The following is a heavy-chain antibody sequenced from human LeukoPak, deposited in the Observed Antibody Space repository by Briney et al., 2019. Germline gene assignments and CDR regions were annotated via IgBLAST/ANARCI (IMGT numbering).Heavy chain of an antibody. Sequence: ASVKVSCKASGYTFTGYYMHWVRQAPGQGLEWMGWINPNSGGTNYAQKFQGWVTMTRDTSISTAYMELSRLRSDDTAVYYCARDGVGATVRLYYYYYYYMDVWGKGTTVTVSS. CDR3: ARDGVGATVRLYYYYYYYMDV. V-gene: IGHV1-2*04. CDR1: GYTFTGYY. J-gene: IGHJ6*03. CDR2: INPNSGGT. D-gene: IGHD1-26*01.